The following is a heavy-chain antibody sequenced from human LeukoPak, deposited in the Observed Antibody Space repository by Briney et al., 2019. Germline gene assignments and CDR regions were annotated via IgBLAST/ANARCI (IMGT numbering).Heavy chain of an antibody. Sequence: GGSLRLSCAASGFTVSDFWMVWVRQAPGRGLEWVGHIRTKSEGATTQYAAPVKGRFTVSRDDSKDTVYLQMDSLQSDDTAVYYCVKRWFDPWGQGALVTVSS. CDR1: GFTVSDFW. CDR3: VKRWFDP. V-gene: IGHV3-15*01. CDR2: IRTKSEGATT. J-gene: IGHJ5*02.